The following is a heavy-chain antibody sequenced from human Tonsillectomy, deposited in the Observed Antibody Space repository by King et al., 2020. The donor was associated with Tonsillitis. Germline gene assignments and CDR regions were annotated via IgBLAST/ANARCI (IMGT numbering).Heavy chain of an antibody. CDR2: IYSGGST. J-gene: IGHJ4*02. V-gene: IGHV3-53*01. D-gene: IGHD6-13*01. Sequence: QLVQSGGGLIQPGGSLRLSCAASGFTVSSNYMSWVRQAPGKGLEWVSVIYSGGSTYYADAVNGRFTISRENSKNTLYLQMNSLRAEDTAVYYCARDVAAAGFLWDWGQGTLVTVSS. CDR1: GFTVSSNY. CDR3: ARDVAAAGFLWD.